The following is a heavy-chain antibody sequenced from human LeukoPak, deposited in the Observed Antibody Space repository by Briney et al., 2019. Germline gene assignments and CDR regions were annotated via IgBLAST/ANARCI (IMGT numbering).Heavy chain of an antibody. J-gene: IGHJ4*02. CDR3: ARAEALYSFES. Sequence: SETLSLTCTVSGVSISNYFWNWIRQPPGKGLEWIGFIFDSGSTNYNPSLKSRVTISVDTSKNHFSLRLSSVPPADTAVYYCARAEALYSFESWGQGTLVTVSS. CDR2: IFDSGST. D-gene: IGHD3-9*01. V-gene: IGHV4-59*08. CDR1: GVSISNYF.